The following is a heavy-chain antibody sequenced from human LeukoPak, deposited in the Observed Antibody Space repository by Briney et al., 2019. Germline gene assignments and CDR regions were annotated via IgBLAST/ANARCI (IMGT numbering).Heavy chain of an antibody. J-gene: IGHJ6*03. Sequence: ASVKVSCKASGGTFSSYAISLVRHAPGQGLEWMGRIIPIFGTANYAQKFQPRVTITTYEATSTAYMELSSLRSEDTAVYYCARDSSCSGGSCYSANGVNSNHVIRNVGDRSYFYYYYMDVWGKGTTVTVSS. D-gene: IGHD2-15*01. CDR3: ARDSSCSGGSCYSANGVNSNHVIRNVGDRSYFYYYYMDV. CDR1: GGTFSSYA. V-gene: IGHV1-69*05. CDR2: IIPIFGTA.